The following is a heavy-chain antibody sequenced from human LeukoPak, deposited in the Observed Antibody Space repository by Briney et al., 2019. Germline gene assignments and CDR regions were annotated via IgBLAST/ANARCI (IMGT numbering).Heavy chain of an antibody. D-gene: IGHD3-16*01. J-gene: IGHJ4*02. Sequence: PGGSLRLSCAASGFIFSSTWMSWVRQAPGKGLEWVANIKEDGSETYYVDSVKGRFTISRDNAKNSLYLQMNSLRVEDTALYFCARDVKGGNFDHWGQGTLVTVSS. CDR1: GFIFSSTW. V-gene: IGHV3-7*01. CDR3: ARDVKGGNFDH. CDR2: IKEDGSET.